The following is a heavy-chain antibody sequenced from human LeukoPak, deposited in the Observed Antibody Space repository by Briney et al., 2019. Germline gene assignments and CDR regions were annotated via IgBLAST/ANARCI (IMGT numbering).Heavy chain of an antibody. CDR2: ISYDGSSK. Sequence: PGGSLRLSSAASGFTFSSYAMHWVRQAPGKGLEWVAVISYDGSSKSYGDPVKGRFTISRDNSKNTLYLQMNSLRGEDTAVYYCARELSSSSPYYFDYWGQGILVTVSS. V-gene: IGHV3-30*04. CDR1: GFTFSSYA. CDR3: ARELSSSSPYYFDY. J-gene: IGHJ4*02. D-gene: IGHD6-6*01.